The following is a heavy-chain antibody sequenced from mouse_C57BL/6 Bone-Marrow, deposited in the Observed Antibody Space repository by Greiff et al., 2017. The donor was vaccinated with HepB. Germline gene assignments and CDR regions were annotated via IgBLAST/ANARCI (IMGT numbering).Heavy chain of an antibody. CDR3: AKATTVVANWYIDV. Sequence: VQLQQSGPGLVKPSQSLSLTCSVTGYSITSGYYWNWIRQFPGNKLEWMGYISYDGSNNYNPSLKNRISITRDTSKNQFFLKLNSVTTEDTATYYCAKATTVVANWYIDVWGTGTTGTVSS. CDR2: ISYDGSN. D-gene: IGHD1-1*01. CDR1: GYSITSGYY. J-gene: IGHJ1*03. V-gene: IGHV3-6*01.